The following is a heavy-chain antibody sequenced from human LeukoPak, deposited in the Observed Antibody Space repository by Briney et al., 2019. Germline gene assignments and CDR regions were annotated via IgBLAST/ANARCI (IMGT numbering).Heavy chain of an antibody. CDR3: AKPVGSSWYDAFDI. V-gene: IGHV3-9*01. J-gene: IGHJ3*02. CDR2: ISWNSGSI. D-gene: IGHD6-13*01. Sequence: GRSLRLSCAASGFTFDDYAMHWVRQAPGKGLEWVSGISWNSGSIGYADSVKGRFTISRDNAKNSLYLQMNSLRAEDTALYYCAKPVGSSWYDAFDIWGQGTMVTVSS. CDR1: GFTFDDYA.